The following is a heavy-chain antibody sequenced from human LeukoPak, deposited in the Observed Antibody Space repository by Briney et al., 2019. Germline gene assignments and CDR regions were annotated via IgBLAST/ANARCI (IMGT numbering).Heavy chain of an antibody. CDR3: ALAPNSNWFDF. CDR2: IHYSGSS. Sequence: SETQSLTCTLSGDSTSNFYWNWLRHSTGKGLEWIGDIHYSGSSVYNPPLKSRGTISIVTSRRQFFLKLNSVTAADTAVYFCALAPNSNWFDFWGPGTLVTVSS. CDR1: GDSTSNFY. D-gene: IGHD2-8*01. V-gene: IGHV4-59*03. J-gene: IGHJ5*01.